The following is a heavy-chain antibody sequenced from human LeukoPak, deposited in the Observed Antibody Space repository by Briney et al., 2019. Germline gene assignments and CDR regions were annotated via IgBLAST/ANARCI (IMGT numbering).Heavy chain of an antibody. V-gene: IGHV4-34*01. J-gene: IGHJ4*02. CDR1: GGSFSGYY. CDR3: APFPHSSSNYYYFDY. Sequence: SETLSLTCAVYGGSFSGYYWSWIRQPPGKGLEWIGEINHSGSTNYNPSLKSRVTISVDTSKNQFSLKLSSVTAADTAGYYCAPFPHSSSNYYYFDYWGQGTLVTVSS. D-gene: IGHD4-11*01. CDR2: INHSGST.